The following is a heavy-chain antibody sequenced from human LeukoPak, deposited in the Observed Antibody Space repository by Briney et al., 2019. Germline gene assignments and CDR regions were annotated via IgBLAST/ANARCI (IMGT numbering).Heavy chain of an antibody. CDR3: ARDYSGSLDY. J-gene: IGHJ4*02. CDR1: GFTVSSNY. Sequence: GSLRLSCAASGFTVSSNYMSWVRQAPGKGLEWVSVIYSGGSTYYADSVKGRFTISRDNSKSTLYLQMNSLRAEDTAVYYCARDYSGSLDYWGQGTLVTVSS. CDR2: IYSGGST. V-gene: IGHV3-53*01. D-gene: IGHD1-26*01.